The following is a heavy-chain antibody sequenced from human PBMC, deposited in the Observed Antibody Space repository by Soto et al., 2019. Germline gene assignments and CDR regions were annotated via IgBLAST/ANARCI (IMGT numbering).Heavy chain of an antibody. CDR1: GGSVSSGSYY. J-gene: IGHJ4*02. CDR2: IYYSGST. Sequence: PSETLSLTCTVSGGSVSSGSYYWSWIRQPPGKGLEWIGYIYYSGSTNYNPSLKSRVTISVDTSKNQFSLKLSSVTAADTAVYYCARSQAMRNWNHRSWFDYWGQGTLVTVSS. D-gene: IGHD1-20*01. V-gene: IGHV4-61*01. CDR3: ARSQAMRNWNHRSWFDY.